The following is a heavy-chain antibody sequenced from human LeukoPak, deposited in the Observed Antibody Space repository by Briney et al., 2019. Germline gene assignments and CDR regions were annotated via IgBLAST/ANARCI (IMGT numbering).Heavy chain of an antibody. D-gene: IGHD6-6*01. CDR3: ARDSGSSPFDY. V-gene: IGHV4-59*06. Sequence: SETLSLTCTVSGGSISSYYWSWIRQHPGEGLEWIGYIYYSGSTYYNPSLKSRVTISVDTSKNQFSLKLSSVTAADTAVYYCARDSGSSPFDYWGQGTLVTVSS. J-gene: IGHJ4*02. CDR1: GGSISSYY. CDR2: IYYSGST.